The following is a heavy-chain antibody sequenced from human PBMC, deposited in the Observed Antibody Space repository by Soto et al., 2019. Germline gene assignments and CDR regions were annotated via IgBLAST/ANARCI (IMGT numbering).Heavy chain of an antibody. CDR3: SFFYFYAHHRDLLYF. V-gene: IGHV3-15*07. D-gene: IGHD3-16*01. CDR2: IKSKTDGGTG. CDR1: GGISSTGW. J-gene: IGHJ1*01. Sequence: GEASRDRWAGSGGISSTGWINLFRHAPGKGLEWVGRIKSKTDGGTGDFAAPVRGRFAISRDDSKSMVYLQMNSLKTEDTAVYYCSFFYFYAHHRDLLYF.